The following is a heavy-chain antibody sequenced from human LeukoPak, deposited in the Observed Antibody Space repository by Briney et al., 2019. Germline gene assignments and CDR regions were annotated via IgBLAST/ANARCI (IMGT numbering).Heavy chain of an antibody. J-gene: IGHJ5*02. Sequence: ASVKVSCKVSGYTLTELSMHWVRQVPGKGLEWMGGFDPEDGETIYAQKFRGRVTMTEDTSTDTAYMELSSLRSEDTAVYCCATVGYYYGSGSFDNWFDPWGQGTLVTVSS. V-gene: IGHV1-24*01. D-gene: IGHD3-10*01. CDR2: FDPEDGET. CDR1: GYTLTELS. CDR3: ATVGYYYGSGSFDNWFDP.